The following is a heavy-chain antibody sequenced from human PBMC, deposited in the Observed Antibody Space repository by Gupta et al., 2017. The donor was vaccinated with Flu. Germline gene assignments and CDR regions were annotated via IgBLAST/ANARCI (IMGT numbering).Heavy chain of an antibody. CDR3: ARSQVYYYYMAV. Sequence: QPQLQESGPGLVKPSETLSLTCTVSGGSISSSSYYWGWIRQPPGKGLEWIGSIYYSGSTYYNPSLKSRVTISVDTSKNQFSLKLSSVTAADTAVYYCARSQVYYYYMAVWGKGTTVTVSS. CDR1: GGSISSSSYY. V-gene: IGHV4-39*01. CDR2: IYYSGST. J-gene: IGHJ6*03.